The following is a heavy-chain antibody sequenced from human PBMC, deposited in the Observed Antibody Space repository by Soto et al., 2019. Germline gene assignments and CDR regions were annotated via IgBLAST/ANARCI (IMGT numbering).Heavy chain of an antibody. J-gene: IGHJ6*02. V-gene: IGHV4-39*01. CDR1: GYSASSSDYY. CDR2: MLYSGLT. CDR3: APLSVSLSGPYGIHV. Sequence: KPSETLSLTCSVSGYSASSSDYYWAWIRQPPGKGLEWIGSMLYSGLTYYNPSLKSRVTLSVDTSKNQFSVRLNSVTASDTAVYYCAPLSVSLSGPYGIHVWGQGTTVTVSS. D-gene: IGHD2-15*01.